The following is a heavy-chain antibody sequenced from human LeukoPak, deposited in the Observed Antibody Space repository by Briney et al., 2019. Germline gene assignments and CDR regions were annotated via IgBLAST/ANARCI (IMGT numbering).Heavy chain of an antibody. CDR2: IDRSSSII. Sequence: PGGSLRLSCAASGFTFSNYNMDWFRRAQGKGWEWVSYIDRSSSIIYYADSVKGRFTISRDNAKNSLYLQMNSLRAEDSAVYYCARDGNMGAEIDYWGQGTLVTVSS. CDR1: GFTFSNYN. CDR3: ARDGNMGAEIDY. D-gene: IGHD1-26*01. J-gene: IGHJ4*02. V-gene: IGHV3-48*01.